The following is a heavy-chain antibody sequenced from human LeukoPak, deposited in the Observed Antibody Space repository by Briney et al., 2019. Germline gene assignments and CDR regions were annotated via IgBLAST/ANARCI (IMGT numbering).Heavy chain of an antibody. D-gene: IGHD2-21*02. CDR2: MNPNSGNT. J-gene: IGHJ3*02. CDR3: ARKIAYCGGDCYDAFDI. V-gene: IGHV1-8*01. CDR1: GYTFTSYD. Sequence: GASVKVSCKASGYTFTSYDINWVRQATGQGLEWMGWMNPNSGNTGYAQKFQGRVTITADESTSTAYMELSSLRSEDTAVYYCARKIAYCGGDCYDAFDIWGQGTMVTVSS.